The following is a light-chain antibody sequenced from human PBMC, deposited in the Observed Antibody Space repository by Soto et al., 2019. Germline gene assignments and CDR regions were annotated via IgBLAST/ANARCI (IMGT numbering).Light chain of an antibody. J-gene: IGLJ2*01. V-gene: IGLV1-51*01. CDR1: NSNIGNNY. CDR3: GTWDTGLSAGV. Sequence: QSVLTQPPSVSAAPGQKVTISCSGSNSNIGNNYVSWYQQVPGTAPKLLIYNNDKRPSGIPDRFSGSWSGTSATLGITGLQTGDEADYYCGTWDTGLSAGVFGGGTQLTVL. CDR2: NND.